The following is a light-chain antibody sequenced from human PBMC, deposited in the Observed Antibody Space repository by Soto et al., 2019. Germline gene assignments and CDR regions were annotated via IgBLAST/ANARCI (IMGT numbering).Light chain of an antibody. CDR3: QQYGTSPPT. CDR2: GAS. J-gene: IGKJ1*01. V-gene: IGKV3-20*01. CDR1: QSVSSNF. Sequence: EIVLTQSPGTLSLSPGERATLSCKASQSVSSNFLAWYQRKPGQAPRLLIYGASYRDTDIPYRFSGSGSGTDFPLTITRLEPEDFAVYYCQQYGTSPPTFGQGTKVEI.